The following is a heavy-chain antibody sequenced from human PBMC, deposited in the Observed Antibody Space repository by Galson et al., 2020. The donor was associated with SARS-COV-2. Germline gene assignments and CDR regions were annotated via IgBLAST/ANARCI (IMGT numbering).Heavy chain of an antibody. Sequence: ASETLSLTCTVSGGSISSSSYYWGWIRQPPGKGLEWIGSIYYSGSTYYNPYLKSRVTISVDTSKNQFSLKLSSVTAADTAVYYCATEVVTMVRGVIKKVYYGMDVWGQGTTVTVSS. CDR2: IYYSGST. V-gene: IGHV4-39*01. J-gene: IGHJ6*02. CDR1: GGSISSSSYY. D-gene: IGHD3-10*01. CDR3: ATEVVTMVRGVIKKVYYGMDV.